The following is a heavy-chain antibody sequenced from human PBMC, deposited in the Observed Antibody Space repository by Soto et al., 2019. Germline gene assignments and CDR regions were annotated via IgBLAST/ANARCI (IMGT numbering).Heavy chain of an antibody. CDR3: AIARVADSSLDH. CDR2: ISFDGDK. V-gene: IGHV3-30*03. Sequence: GGSLRLSCTASGSSFSNSGMQCVRQTPGKGLEWVALISFDGDKYYVDSVKGRFTISRDNPMDTVYLQMNRLRPEDTAVYYCAIARVADSSLDHWGQGILVTVSS. J-gene: IGHJ4*01. CDR1: GSSFSNSG. D-gene: IGHD3-3*01.